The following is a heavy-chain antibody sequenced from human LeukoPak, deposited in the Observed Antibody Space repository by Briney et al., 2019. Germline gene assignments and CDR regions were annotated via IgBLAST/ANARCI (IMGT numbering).Heavy chain of an antibody. CDR2: IHHSGST. CDR3: ARRMIPNYYGSGSRFDY. D-gene: IGHD3-10*01. CDR1: GGSFSGYY. V-gene: IGHV4-34*01. J-gene: IGHJ4*02. Sequence: SETLSLTCAVYGGSFSGYYWSWIRQPPGKGLEWIGEIHHSGSTYYNPSLKSRVTISVDASKNQFSLKLSSVTAADTAVYYCARRMIPNYYGSGSRFDYWGQGTLVTVSS.